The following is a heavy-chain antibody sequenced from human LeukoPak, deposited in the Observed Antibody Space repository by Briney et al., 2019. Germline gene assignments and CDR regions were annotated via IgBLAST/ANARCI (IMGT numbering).Heavy chain of an antibody. CDR2: INPNSGGT. CDR1: GYTFTGYY. Sequence: ASVKVSCKASGYTFTGYYMHWVRQAPGQGLEWMGWINPNSGGTNYAQKLQGRVTMTTDTSTSTAYMELRSLRSDDTAVYYCARVHGYSNHNWFDPWGQGTLVTVSS. V-gene: IGHV1-2*02. CDR3: ARVHGYSNHNWFDP. D-gene: IGHD4-11*01. J-gene: IGHJ5*02.